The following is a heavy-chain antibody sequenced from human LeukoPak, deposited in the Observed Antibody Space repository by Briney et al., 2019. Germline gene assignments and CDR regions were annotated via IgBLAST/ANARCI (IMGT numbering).Heavy chain of an antibody. J-gene: IGHJ4*02. CDR2: IIPIFGTA. D-gene: IGHD2-2*01. CDR3: ARGIVVVPAATQFDY. Sequence: SVKVSCKASGGTFSSYAVSWVRQAPGQGLEWMGRIIPIFGTANYAQKFQGRVTITTDESTSTAYMELSSLRSEDTAVYYCARGIVVVPAATQFDYWGQGTLVTVSS. V-gene: IGHV1-69*05. CDR1: GGTFSSYA.